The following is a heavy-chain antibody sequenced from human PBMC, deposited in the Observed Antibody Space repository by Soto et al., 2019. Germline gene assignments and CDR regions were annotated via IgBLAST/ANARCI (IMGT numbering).Heavy chain of an antibody. Sequence: GASVKVSCKASGGTFSSYTISWVRQAPGQGLEWMGRIIPILGIANYAQKFQGRVTITADKSTSTAYMELSSLRSEDTAVYYCAAGGYSYGFPRSGALDIWGQGTMVTVSS. CDR2: IIPILGIA. CDR3: AAGGYSYGFPRSGALDI. J-gene: IGHJ3*02. V-gene: IGHV1-69*02. CDR1: GGTFSSYT. D-gene: IGHD5-18*01.